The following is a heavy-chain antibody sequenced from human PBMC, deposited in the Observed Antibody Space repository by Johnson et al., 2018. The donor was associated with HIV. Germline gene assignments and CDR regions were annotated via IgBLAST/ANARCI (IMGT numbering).Heavy chain of an antibody. D-gene: IGHD3-16*01. J-gene: IGHJ3*02. CDR1: GFTFISYA. V-gene: IGHV3-30-3*01. CDR3: AKAYNFVGVTGDGDFDI. CDR2: ISYDGSNK. Sequence: QVQLVESGGGVVQPGRSLRLSCAASGFTFISYAMHWVRQAPGKGLEWVAVISYDGSNKYYADSVKGRFTISRDNSKNTLYLQMNSLRAEDTAMYYCAKAYNFVGVTGDGDFDIWGRGTMVTVSS.